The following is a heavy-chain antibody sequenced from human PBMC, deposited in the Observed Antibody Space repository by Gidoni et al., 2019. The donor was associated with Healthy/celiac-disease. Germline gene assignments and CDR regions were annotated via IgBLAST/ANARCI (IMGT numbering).Heavy chain of an antibody. D-gene: IGHD5-18*01. CDR2: ISPIFGTA. J-gene: IGHJ4*02. CDR1: GGTFSSYA. V-gene: IGHV1-69*01. CDR3: AREERGYSYGYDY. Sequence: QVQLVQSGAEVKKPGSSVKVSCTASGGTFSSYAISWVRQAPGQGLERMGGISPIFGTANYAQKFQGRVKITADESTSTAYMELSSLRSEDTAVYYCAREERGYSYGYDYWGQGTLVTVSS.